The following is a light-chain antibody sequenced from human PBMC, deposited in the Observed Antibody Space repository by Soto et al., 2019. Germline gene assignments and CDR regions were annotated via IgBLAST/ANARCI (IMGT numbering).Light chain of an antibody. CDR3: QQHNNWPT. V-gene: IGKV3-15*01. Sequence: EIVMTQSPATLSVSPGERATLSCRASQSIRSHLAWYQQKPGQAPRLLIYDASTRATGIPARFSGSGSGTEFTLTISSLQSEDFAVYFCQQHNNWPTFGQGTRLEIK. CDR1: QSIRSH. CDR2: DAS. J-gene: IGKJ5*01.